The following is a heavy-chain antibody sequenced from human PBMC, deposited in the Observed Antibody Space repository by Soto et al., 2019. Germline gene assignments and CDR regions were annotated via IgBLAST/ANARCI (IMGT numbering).Heavy chain of an antibody. Sequence: GASVKVSCKASGYTFTSYAMHWVRQAPGKGLEWVSLIYSGGSTYHADSVKGRFIISRDNSKNTLYLQMNGLRAEDTAVYYCAREGDYYASGSRNYYYYLDVWGKGTTVTVSS. CDR3: AREGDYYASGSRNYYYYLDV. V-gene: IGHV3-66*01. D-gene: IGHD3-10*01. CDR1: GYTFTSYA. CDR2: IYSGGST. J-gene: IGHJ6*03.